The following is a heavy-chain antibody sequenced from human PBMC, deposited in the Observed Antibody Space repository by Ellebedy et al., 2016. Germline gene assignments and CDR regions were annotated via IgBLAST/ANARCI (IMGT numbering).Heavy chain of an antibody. CDR2: ISSSSSTI. V-gene: IGHV3-48*01. J-gene: IGHJ6*03. CDR1: GFTFSSYS. CDR3: ARDLVYSGYDYYYYYYMDV. D-gene: IGHD5-12*01. Sequence: GGSLRLXXAASGFTFSSYSMNWVRQAPGKGLEWVSYISSSSSTIYYADSVKGRFTISRDNAKNSLYLQMNSLRAEDTAVYYCARDLVYSGYDYYYYYYMDVWGKGTTVTVSS.